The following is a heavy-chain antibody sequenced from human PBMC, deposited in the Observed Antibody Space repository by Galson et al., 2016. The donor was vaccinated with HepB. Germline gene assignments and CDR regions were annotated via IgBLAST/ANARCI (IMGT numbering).Heavy chain of an antibody. D-gene: IGHD6-13*01. CDR2: IYPSGET. V-gene: IGHV4-30-2*01. Sequence: TLSLTCAVSGDSIIGGAYSWSWIRQPPGKGLEWIGYIYPSGETYYNPSLKSRVTMSVDRSTNHFSLNLNSVTAADTAVYFCARDQGVLYGMDVWGQGTTVTVSS. CDR3: ARDQGVLYGMDV. J-gene: IGHJ6*02. CDR1: GDSIIGGAYS.